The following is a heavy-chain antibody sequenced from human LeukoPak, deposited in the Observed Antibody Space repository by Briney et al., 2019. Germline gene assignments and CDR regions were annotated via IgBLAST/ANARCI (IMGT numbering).Heavy chain of an antibody. CDR3: ARDLSGRYAFDI. J-gene: IGHJ3*02. CDR2: IYSGGST. CDR1: GFTVISNY. V-gene: IGHV3-66*01. D-gene: IGHD3-10*01. Sequence: GGSLRLSCAASGFTVISNYMSWVRQAPGKGLEWVAVIYSGGSTFYADSVKGRFTISRDNAKNSLYLQMNSLRDEDTAVYYCARDLSGRYAFDIWGQGTMVTVSS.